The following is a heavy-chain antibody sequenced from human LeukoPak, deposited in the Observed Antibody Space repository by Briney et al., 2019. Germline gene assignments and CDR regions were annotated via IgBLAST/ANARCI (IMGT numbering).Heavy chain of an antibody. CDR1: GFAFTSYG. D-gene: IGHD2/OR15-2a*01. V-gene: IGHV3-30*18. J-gene: IGHJ6*03. CDR3: AKDSIPDGYYYMDV. CDR2: ISYDGSHT. Sequence: PGRSLRLSCTASGFAFTSYGIHWVRQAPGKGLQWVALISYDGSHTYYADSVKGRFTISRDNSKNTLYLQMNSLRAEDTAVYYCAKDSIPDGYYYMDVWGKGTTVTVSS.